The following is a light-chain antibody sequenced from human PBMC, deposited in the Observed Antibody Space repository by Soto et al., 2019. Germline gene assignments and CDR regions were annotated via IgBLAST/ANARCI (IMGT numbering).Light chain of an antibody. Sequence: DIQMTQSPSTLSASVGDRVTITCRASQSITSWLAWYQQKPGKAPKLLIYDASSLESGVPSRFSGSGSGTDFTLTISSLQPDDFATYYCQQYNSYPYTFGQGTKLEIK. CDR3: QQYNSYPYT. V-gene: IGKV1-5*01. J-gene: IGKJ2*01. CDR2: DAS. CDR1: QSITSW.